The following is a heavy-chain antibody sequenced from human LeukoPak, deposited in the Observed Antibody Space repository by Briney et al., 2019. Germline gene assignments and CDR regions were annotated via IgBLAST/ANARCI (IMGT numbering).Heavy chain of an antibody. J-gene: IGHJ6*02. CDR1: GFTFSSYG. CDR3: AKIPGPQVDDYGGKYYYYGMDV. CDR2: ISYDGSNK. Sequence: GGSLRLSCAASGFTFSSYGMHWVRQAPGKGLEWVAVISYDGSNKYYADSVKGRFTISRDNSKNTLYLQMNSLRAEDTAVYYCAKIPGPQVDDYGGKYYYYGMDVWGQGTTVTVSS. D-gene: IGHD4-23*01. V-gene: IGHV3-30*18.